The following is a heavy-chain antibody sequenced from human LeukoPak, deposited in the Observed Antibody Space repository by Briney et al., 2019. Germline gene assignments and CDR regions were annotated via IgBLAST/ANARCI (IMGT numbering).Heavy chain of an antibody. Sequence: SETLSLTCAVSGGSISSSNWWSWVRQPPGKGLEWIGYIYYSGSTNYNPSLKSRVTISVDTSKNQFSLKLSSVTAADTAVYYCARGHNYYYYYMDVWGKGTTVTVSS. J-gene: IGHJ6*03. CDR3: ARGHNYYYYYMDV. CDR1: GGSISSSNW. CDR2: IYYSGST. V-gene: IGHV4-4*02.